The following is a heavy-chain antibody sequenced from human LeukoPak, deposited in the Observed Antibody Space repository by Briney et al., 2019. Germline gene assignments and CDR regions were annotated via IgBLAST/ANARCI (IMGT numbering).Heavy chain of an antibody. CDR2: IYPGDSDA. CDR3: ARLPDSSGYYSSYYFDY. D-gene: IGHD3-22*01. V-gene: IGHV5-51*01. Sequence: GESLKISCKGSGYSFTSYWIGWVRQMPGKGLEWMGIIYPGDSDARYSPSFQGQVTISADKSISTAYLQWSSLKASDTAMYYCARLPDSSGYYSSYYFDYWGQGTLVTVSS. CDR1: GYSFTSYW. J-gene: IGHJ4*02.